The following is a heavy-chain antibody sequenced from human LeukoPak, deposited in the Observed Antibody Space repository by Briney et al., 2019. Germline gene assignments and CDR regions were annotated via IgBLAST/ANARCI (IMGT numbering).Heavy chain of an antibody. V-gene: IGHV1-2*02. CDR1: GYTFTRYY. Sequence: GASVKVSCKACGYTFTRYYMHWVRQAPGQGLEWMGWINPNSGGKNYAQKFQGRVTMIRETSISTAYMELSRLRSDDTAVYYCARDQRYFDWLLTPPGAFDIWGQGTMVTVSS. J-gene: IGHJ3*02. D-gene: IGHD3-9*01. CDR2: INPNSGGK. CDR3: ARDQRYFDWLLTPPGAFDI.